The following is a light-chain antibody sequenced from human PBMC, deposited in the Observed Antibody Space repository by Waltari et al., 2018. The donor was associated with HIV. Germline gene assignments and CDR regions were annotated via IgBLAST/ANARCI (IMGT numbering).Light chain of an antibody. J-gene: IGKJ2*03. CDR1: QRISTW. CDR3: QQYNSYLYS. CDR2: KVS. V-gene: IGKV1-5*03. Sequence: DIQMTQSPSTLTAYVGDRVTITCRASQRISTWLAWYQQKAGKAPKLLMYKVSSLESGVPSRFSGRGSETEFTLTNSIVQPDDAATYYCQQYNSYLYSFGQGTKLEIK.